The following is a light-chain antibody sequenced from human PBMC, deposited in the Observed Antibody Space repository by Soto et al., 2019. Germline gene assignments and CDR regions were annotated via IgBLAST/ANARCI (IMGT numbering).Light chain of an antibody. Sequence: QSALTQPASVSGCPGQSITISCTGTSSDVGGYNYVSWYQQHPGKAPKFMIYDVSNRPSGVSNRFSGSKSGNTASLTISGLQAEDEADYYCSSYTTSNTRQIVFGTGTXVTVL. J-gene: IGLJ1*01. CDR3: SSYTTSNTRQIV. CDR1: SSDVGGYNY. V-gene: IGLV2-14*01. CDR2: DVS.